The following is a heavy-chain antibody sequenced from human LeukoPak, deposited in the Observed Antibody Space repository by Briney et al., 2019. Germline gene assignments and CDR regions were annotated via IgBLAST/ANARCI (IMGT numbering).Heavy chain of an antibody. Sequence: SETLSLTCTVPGASVSSASYWTWIRQPPGKGMEWIAHIYNGVNTNYNPSLKSRVTISVDTSKNQFSLRLNSVTAADTAVYYCARSRAFNSGAFDPWGQGSLVTVSS. D-gene: IGHD1-26*01. J-gene: IGHJ5*02. CDR3: ARSRAFNSGAFDP. CDR1: GASVSSASY. CDR2: IYNGVNT. V-gene: IGHV4-61*01.